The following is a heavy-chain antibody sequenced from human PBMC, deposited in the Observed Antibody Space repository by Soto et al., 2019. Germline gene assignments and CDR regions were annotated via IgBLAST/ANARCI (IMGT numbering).Heavy chain of an antibody. CDR3: ARDPTTTVEPNPGPRDY. J-gene: IGHJ4*02. D-gene: IGHD4-17*01. V-gene: IGHV3-11*01. Sequence: QVQLVESGGGLVKPGGSLRLSCAASGFTFSDYYMSWIRQAPGKGLEWVSYISSSGSTIYYADSVKGRFTISRDNAKNSLSLQMNSRRAEDTAVYYCARDPTTTVEPNPGPRDYWGQGTLVTVSS. CDR1: GFTFSDYY. CDR2: ISSSGSTI.